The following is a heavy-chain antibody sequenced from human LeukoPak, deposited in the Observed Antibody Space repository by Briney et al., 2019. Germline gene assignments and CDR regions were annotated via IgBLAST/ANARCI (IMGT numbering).Heavy chain of an antibody. D-gene: IGHD3-16*01. Sequence: GRSLRLSCAGSGFTFSSYGMHWVRQAPGKGLEWVAVIWADGTHEDYIDSVKGRFTISRDNSKNTLYLQMNSLRADDTAVYYCAKDSLADIDYWGQGTLVTVSS. CDR3: AKDSLADIDY. V-gene: IGHV3-33*06. CDR1: GFTFSSYG. J-gene: IGHJ4*02. CDR2: IWADGTHE.